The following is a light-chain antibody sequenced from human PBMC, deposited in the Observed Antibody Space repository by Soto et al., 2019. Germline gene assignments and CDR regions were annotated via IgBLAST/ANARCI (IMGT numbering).Light chain of an antibody. V-gene: IGKV2-30*02. Sequence: VVMNQSPLSLPVTLGQPACLSCRSNQILVHSDGIAYFSWFQQRPGRSPRRIIYRVSNRDSGVPARFSGSGSGTDFALKISRVEAEDVGVYYCMQGTHWPITFGQGTRLEI. J-gene: IGKJ5*01. CDR2: RVS. CDR1: QILVHSDGIAY. CDR3: MQGTHWPIT.